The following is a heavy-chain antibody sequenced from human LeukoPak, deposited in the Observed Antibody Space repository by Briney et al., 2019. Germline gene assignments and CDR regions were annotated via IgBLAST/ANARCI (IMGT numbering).Heavy chain of an antibody. CDR3: ARGRGYQLY. V-gene: IGHV4-34*01. Sequence: SETLSLTCAVYGGSFSGYYWSWIRQPPGKGLEWIGEINHSGSTNYNPSLKSRVTVSVDTSKNQFSLKLSSVTAADTAVYYCARGRGYQLYWGQGTLVTVSS. J-gene: IGHJ4*02. D-gene: IGHD2-2*01. CDR1: GGSFSGYY. CDR2: INHSGST.